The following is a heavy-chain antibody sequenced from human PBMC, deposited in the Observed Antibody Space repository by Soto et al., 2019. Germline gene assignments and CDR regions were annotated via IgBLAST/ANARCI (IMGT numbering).Heavy chain of an antibody. CDR2: IYHGGTT. CDR3: ARAHVMVVDGSTYDY. CDR1: GYSISSGSY. D-gene: IGHD2-2*01. V-gene: IGHV4-38-2*02. J-gene: IGHJ4*01. Sequence: SETLSLTCTVSGYSISSGSYWGWIRQPPGKGPEWIASIYHGGTTFYNPSLKSQVTVSVDTSNNQFSLKLTSMSAAGTSVYYCARAHVMVVDGSTYDYWGHGTLVTVSS.